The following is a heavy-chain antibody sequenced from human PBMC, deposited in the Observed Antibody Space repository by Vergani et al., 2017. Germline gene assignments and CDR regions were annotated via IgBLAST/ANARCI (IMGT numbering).Heavy chain of an antibody. Sequence: EVQLVESGGGLVQPGGSLRLSCAASGFTFSSYEMNWVRQAPGKGLEWVSYISSSGSTIYYADSVKGRFTISRDNAKNSLYLQMNSLRAEDTAVYYCAKDLRNIAVAGSPPGYWGQGTLVTVSS. J-gene: IGHJ4*02. CDR1: GFTFSSYE. V-gene: IGHV3-48*03. CDR2: ISSSGSTI. D-gene: IGHD6-19*01. CDR3: AKDLRNIAVAGSPPGY.